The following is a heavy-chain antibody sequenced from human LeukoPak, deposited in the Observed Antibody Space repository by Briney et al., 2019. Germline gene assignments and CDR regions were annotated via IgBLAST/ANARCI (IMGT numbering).Heavy chain of an antibody. CDR1: GFTFSSYA. J-gene: IGHJ3*02. CDR3: AKDSTVGGGGGAFDI. D-gene: IGHD1-26*01. V-gene: IGHV3-23*01. Sequence: GGSLRLSRAASGFTFSSYAMSWVRRAPGKGLEWVSAISAGGASTYYADSVKGRFTISRDNSKNTLYLQMNSLRAEDTAVYYCAKDSTVGGGGGAFDIWGQGTIITVSS. CDR2: ISAGGAST.